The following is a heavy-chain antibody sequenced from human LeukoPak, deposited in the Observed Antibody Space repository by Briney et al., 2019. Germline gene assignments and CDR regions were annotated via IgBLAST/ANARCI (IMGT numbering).Heavy chain of an antibody. V-gene: IGHV3-30*02. Sequence: PGGSLRLSCAASGFTFSSYGMHWVRQAPGKGLEWVAFIRYDGSNKYYADSVKGRFTISRDNSKNTLYLQMNSLRAEDTAVYYCARDRGYYDSSGYYHSNFDYWGQGTLVTVSS. CDR2: IRYDGSNK. CDR1: GFTFSSYG. J-gene: IGHJ4*02. D-gene: IGHD3-22*01. CDR3: ARDRGYYDSSGYYHSNFDY.